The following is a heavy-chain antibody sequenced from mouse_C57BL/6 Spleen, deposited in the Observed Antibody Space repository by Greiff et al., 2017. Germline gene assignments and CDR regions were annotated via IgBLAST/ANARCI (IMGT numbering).Heavy chain of an antibody. D-gene: IGHD3-2*02. Sequence: EVKLQESGGGLVKPGGSLKLSCAASGFTFSSYTMSWVRQTPEKRLEWVATISGGGGNTYYPDSVKGRFTISRDNAKNTLYLQMSSLRSEDTALYYCARHEGSGYYFDYWGQGTTLTVSS. V-gene: IGHV5-9*01. CDR3: ARHEGSGYYFDY. J-gene: IGHJ2*01. CDR2: ISGGGGNT. CDR1: GFTFSSYT.